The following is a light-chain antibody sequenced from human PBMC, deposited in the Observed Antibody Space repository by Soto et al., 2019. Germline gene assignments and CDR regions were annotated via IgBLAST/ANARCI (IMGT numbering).Light chain of an antibody. Sequence: NFMLTQPHSVSESPGKTVTISCTGSSGSIASNYVQWYQQRPGSAPTTVIYEDNQRPSGVPDRFSGSIDSSSNSASLTISGLKTEGEADYYCQSYDSSNHAVFGGGTQLTVL. V-gene: IGLV6-57*02. CDR3: QSYDSSNHAV. CDR1: SGSIASNY. CDR2: EDN. J-gene: IGLJ7*01.